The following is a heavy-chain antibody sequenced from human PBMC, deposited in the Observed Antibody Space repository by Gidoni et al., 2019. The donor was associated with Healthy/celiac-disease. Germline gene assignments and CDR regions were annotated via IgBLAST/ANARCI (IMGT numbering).Heavy chain of an antibody. CDR2: ISGSGGST. J-gene: IGHJ4*02. CDR1: GFTFSSYA. V-gene: IGHV3-23*01. Sequence: EVQLLESGGGLVQPGGSLRLSCAASGFTFSSYAMCCVRQAPGKGLDWVSAISGSGGSTYYADSVKGRFTISRDNSKNTLYLQMNSLRAEDTAVYYCAKEGRRTGGVCYTVCPGFYFDYWGQGTLVTVSS. CDR3: AKEGRRTGGVCYTVCPGFYFDY. D-gene: IGHD2-8*02.